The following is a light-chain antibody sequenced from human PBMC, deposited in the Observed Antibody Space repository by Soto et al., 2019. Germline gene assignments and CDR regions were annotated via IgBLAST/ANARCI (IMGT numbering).Light chain of an antibody. V-gene: IGLV4-69*01. CDR2: LNSDGSH. J-gene: IGLJ3*02. CDR1: SGHSSYA. Sequence: QPVLTQSPSASASLGASVKLTCTLSSGHSSYAIAWHQQQPQKGPRYLMNLNSDGSHSKGDGIPDRFSGSSSGAERYLNISSLQSDDEADYYCQTWGTGIRVFGGGTQLTVL. CDR3: QTWGTGIRV.